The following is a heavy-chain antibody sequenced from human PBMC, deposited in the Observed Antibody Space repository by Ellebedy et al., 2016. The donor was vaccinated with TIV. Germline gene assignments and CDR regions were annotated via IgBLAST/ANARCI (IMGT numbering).Heavy chain of an antibody. Sequence: SXGVSGVSISTNNWWSWVRQPPGKGLEWIGDIYYGGDTNYSPSLRSRATISVDTSKNQYSLRLISVTAADTAVYYCARVGSSGSQFDYWGQGTLVTVSS. CDR2: IYYGGDT. D-gene: IGHD3-10*01. CDR1: GVSISTNNW. V-gene: IGHV4-4*02. J-gene: IGHJ4*02. CDR3: ARVGSSGSQFDY.